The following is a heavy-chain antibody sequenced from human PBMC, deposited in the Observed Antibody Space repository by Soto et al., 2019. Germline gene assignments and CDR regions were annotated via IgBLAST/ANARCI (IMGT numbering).Heavy chain of an antibody. D-gene: IGHD1-26*01. CDR1: GFTFSSYW. J-gene: IGHJ2*01. Sequence: EVQLVESGGGLVQPGGSLRLSCAASGFTFSSYWMHWVRQAPGKGLVWVSRMNSDGSSTSYADSVKGRLTISRDNAKNTLYLQMNSLRAEDTAVYYCARGGSLNWYFDLWGRATLVTVSS. V-gene: IGHV3-74*01. CDR3: ARGGSLNWYFDL. CDR2: MNSDGSST.